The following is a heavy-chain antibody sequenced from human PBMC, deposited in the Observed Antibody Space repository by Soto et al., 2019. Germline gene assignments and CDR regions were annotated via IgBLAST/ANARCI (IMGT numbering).Heavy chain of an antibody. J-gene: IGHJ4*02. D-gene: IGHD5-12*01. V-gene: IGHV4-34*01. CDR3: ARAKQVATIVLDY. CDR2: INHSGST. Sequence: SETLSLTCAVYGGSFSGYYWSWIRQPPGKGLEWIGEINHSGSTNYNPSLKSRVTISVDTSKNQFSLKLSSVTAADTAVYYCARAKQVATIVLDYWGQGTLVTVSS. CDR1: GGSFSGYY.